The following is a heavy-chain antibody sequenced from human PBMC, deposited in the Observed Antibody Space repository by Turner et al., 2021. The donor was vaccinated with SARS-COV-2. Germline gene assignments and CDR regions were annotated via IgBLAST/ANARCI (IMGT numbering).Heavy chain of an antibody. CDR2: IWYSGST. CDR3: ARQRLVVVPAAIINGMDV. V-gene: IGHV4-39*01. CDR1: GGSISSSIYY. D-gene: IGHD2-2*01. Sequence: QLQLQESGLGLVKPSVPLSLTCTVSGGSISSSIYYWGWTRQPPGKGLEWIGSIWYSGSTYYNPSLKSRVTISVDTSKTKFSLKLSSVTAADTAVYYCARQRLVVVPAAIINGMDVWGQGTTVTVSS. J-gene: IGHJ6*02.